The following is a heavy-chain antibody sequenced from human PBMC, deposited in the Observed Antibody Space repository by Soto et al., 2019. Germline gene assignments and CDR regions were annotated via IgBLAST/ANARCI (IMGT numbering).Heavy chain of an antibody. CDR1: RFPFSRYA. CDR2: ISGRSGST. D-gene: IGHD3-3*01. Sequence: WGSLRLSCAVSRFPFSRYAMSWVRQAPGKVLEWVSAISGRSGSTYYADSVKGAFTISRDTSKNTLYLQMNSLRAEDTAVYYCAKGHVYYDFWSGYSKWLDSWGQGTLGTVSP. J-gene: IGHJ5*01. CDR3: AKGHVYYDFWSGYSKWLDS. V-gene: IGHV3-23*01.